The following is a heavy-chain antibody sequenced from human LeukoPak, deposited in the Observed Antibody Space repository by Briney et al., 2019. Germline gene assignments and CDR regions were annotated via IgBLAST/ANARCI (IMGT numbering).Heavy chain of an antibody. D-gene: IGHD3-16*02. CDR1: GFTFSSYA. Sequence: PGGSLTLSCAASGFTFSSYAMRWVRQAPGKGLEWVSAISGSGDSTYYADSVKGRFTISRDNSKNTLYLQMNSLRAEDTAVYYCAKSIMITFGGVIVIPNYYFDYWGQGTLVTVSS. CDR2: ISGSGDST. CDR3: AKSIMITFGGVIVIPNYYFDY. J-gene: IGHJ4*02. V-gene: IGHV3-23*01.